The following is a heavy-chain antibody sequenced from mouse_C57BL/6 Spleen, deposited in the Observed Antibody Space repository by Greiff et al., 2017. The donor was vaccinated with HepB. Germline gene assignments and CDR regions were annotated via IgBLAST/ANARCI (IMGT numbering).Heavy chain of an antibody. J-gene: IGHJ2*01. CDR1: GYTFTSYG. Sequence: EVKLMESGAELVRPGSSVKMSCKPSGYTFTSYGINWVKQRPGQGLEWIGYIYIGNGYTEYNEKFKGKATLTSDTSSSTAYMQLSSLTSEDSAIYFCARSNYGSSPYYFDYWGQGTTLTVSS. CDR3: ARSNYGSSPYYFDY. D-gene: IGHD1-1*01. V-gene: IGHV1-58*01. CDR2: IYIGNGYT.